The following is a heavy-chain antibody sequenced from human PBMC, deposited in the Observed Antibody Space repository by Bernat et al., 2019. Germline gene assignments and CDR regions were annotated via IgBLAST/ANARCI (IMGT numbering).Heavy chain of an antibody. CDR2: ISSSSGTI. D-gene: IGHD5-18*01. CDR3: ARDLAMQH. Sequence: VQLVESGGGVVQPGRSLRLSCAASGFTFSNYAMHWVRQAPGKGLEWVSYISSSSGTIYYADSVKGRFTISRDNAKNSLYLQMNSLRDEDTAVYYCARDLAMQHWGQGTLVTVSS. CDR1: GFTFSNYA. V-gene: IGHV3-48*02. J-gene: IGHJ1*01.